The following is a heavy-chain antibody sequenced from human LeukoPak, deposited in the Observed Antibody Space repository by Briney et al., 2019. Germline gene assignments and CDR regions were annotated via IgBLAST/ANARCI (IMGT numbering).Heavy chain of an antibody. D-gene: IGHD3-22*01. CDR3: ARRYFDSGGYSGRAFDI. CDR1: GYSISSGYY. CDR2: IYHSGST. J-gene: IGHJ3*02. Sequence: SETLSLTCTVSGYSISSGYYWGWIRQPPGKGLEWIGSIYHSGSTYYNPSLKSRVTISVDTSKNQFSLKLSSVTAADTAVYYCARRYFDSGGYSGRAFDIWGQGTMVTVSS. V-gene: IGHV4-38-2*02.